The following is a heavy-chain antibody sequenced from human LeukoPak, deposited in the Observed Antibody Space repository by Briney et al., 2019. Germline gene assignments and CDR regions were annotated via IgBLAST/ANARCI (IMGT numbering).Heavy chain of an antibody. Sequence: PSETLSLTCAVYGGSFSGYNWSWIRQPPGKGLEWIGEINHSGSTNYNPSLKSRVTISVDTSKNQFSLKLSSVTAADTAVYYCARRRARSGGRSSSNWFDPWGQGTLVTVSS. V-gene: IGHV4-34*01. D-gene: IGHD2-15*01. CDR3: ARRRARSGGRSSSNWFDP. J-gene: IGHJ5*02. CDR2: INHSGST. CDR1: GGSFSGYN.